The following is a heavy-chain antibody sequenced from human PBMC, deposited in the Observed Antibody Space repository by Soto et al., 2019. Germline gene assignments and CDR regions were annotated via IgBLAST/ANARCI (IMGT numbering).Heavy chain of an antibody. J-gene: IGHJ6*02. V-gene: IGHV1-69*01. CDR1: GGTFDNFI. Sequence: QVQLVQSGAEVKEPGSSVRVSCKASGGTFDNFIMNWVRQTPGQGLEWMGGIVPMLGTPTYAEKFKGRVTISATGSTSTMYMEVTSMSSEDTAIYYCARNGTDSSSLSQYSGMDVWGQGTTVTVSS. CDR2: IVPMLGTP. CDR3: ARNGTDSSSLSQYSGMDV. D-gene: IGHD3-22*01.